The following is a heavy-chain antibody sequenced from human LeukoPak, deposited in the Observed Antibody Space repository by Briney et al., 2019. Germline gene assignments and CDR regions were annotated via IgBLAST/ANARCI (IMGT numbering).Heavy chain of an antibody. D-gene: IGHD5-18*01. CDR3: ARTTEGGYTYDYFYYYYMDV. Sequence: PSETLSLTCTVSGGSISSYYWSWIRQPPGKGLEWIGSIYYSGSTDYNPSLKSRVTISLDRSKIQFSLKLSSVTAADTAVYYCARTTEGGYTYDYFYYYYMDVWGKGTTVTISS. V-gene: IGHV4-59*01. CDR2: IYYSGST. CDR1: GGSISSYY. J-gene: IGHJ6*03.